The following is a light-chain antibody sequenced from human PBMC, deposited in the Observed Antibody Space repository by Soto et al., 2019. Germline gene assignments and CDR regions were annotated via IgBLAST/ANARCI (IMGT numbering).Light chain of an antibody. CDR3: SSYAGNNNFVV. J-gene: IGLJ2*01. CDR2: EVS. Sequence: QSVLTQPPSVSGSPGQSVTISCTGTSSDLGSYNRVSWYQQPPGTVPKLMIYEVSHRPSGVPDRFSGSKSDNTASLTVSGLQAEDEADYYCSSYAGNNNFVVFGGGTKLTVL. V-gene: IGLV2-18*02. CDR1: SSDLGSYNR.